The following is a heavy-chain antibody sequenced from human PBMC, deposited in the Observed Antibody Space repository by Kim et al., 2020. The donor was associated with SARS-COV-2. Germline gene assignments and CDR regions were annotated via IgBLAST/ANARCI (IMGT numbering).Heavy chain of an antibody. D-gene: IGHD5-12*01. Sequence: YYADAGRGRFTISRDNSQNTLSLQMSSLRAEDTAVYYCAKALVATTSYFDYWGQGTLVTVSS. J-gene: IGHJ4*02. CDR3: AKALVATTSYFDY. V-gene: IGHV3-23*05.